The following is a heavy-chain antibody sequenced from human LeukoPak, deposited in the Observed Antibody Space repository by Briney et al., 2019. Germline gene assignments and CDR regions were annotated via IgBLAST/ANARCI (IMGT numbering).Heavy chain of an antibody. D-gene: IGHD3-3*01. Sequence: PGGSLGLSCAASGFTFSCYWMSWVRQAPGKGLEWVANIKQDGSEKYYVDSVKGRFTISRDNAKNSLYLQMNSLRAEDTAVYYCARGYDFWSGYPGGVDYWGQGTLVTVSS. V-gene: IGHV3-7*01. CDR3: ARGYDFWSGYPGGVDY. CDR2: IKQDGSEK. J-gene: IGHJ4*02. CDR1: GFTFSCYW.